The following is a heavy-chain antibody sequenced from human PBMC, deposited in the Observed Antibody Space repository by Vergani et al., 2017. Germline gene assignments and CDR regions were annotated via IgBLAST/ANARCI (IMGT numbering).Heavy chain of an antibody. CDR3: ARQSRDVFCTNGVCPLGY. V-gene: IGHV3-48*01. J-gene: IGHJ4*02. D-gene: IGHD2-8*01. CDR2: ISWSSSTI. Sequence: EVQLVESGGGLVQPGGSLRLSCAASGSTFSSYAMNWVRQAPGKGLEWVSYISWSSSTIYYADSVKGRFTISRDNAKNSLHLQMNNLRAEDTAVYYCARQSRDVFCTNGVCPLGYWGQGALVTVSS. CDR1: GSTFSSYA.